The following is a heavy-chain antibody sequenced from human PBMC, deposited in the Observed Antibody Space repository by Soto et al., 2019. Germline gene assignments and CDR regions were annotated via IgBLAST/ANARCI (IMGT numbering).Heavy chain of an antibody. J-gene: IGHJ4*02. CDR3: ARAPSDDSSGYYVYGY. D-gene: IGHD3-22*01. V-gene: IGHV1-46*03. CDR2: INPSGGST. CDR1: GYTFTSYY. Sequence: GASVKVSCKASGYTFTSYYMHWVRQAPGQGLEWMGIINPSGGSTSYAQKFQGRVTMTRDTSTSTVYMELSSLRSEDTAVYYCARAPSDDSSGYYVYGYWGQGTLVTVSS.